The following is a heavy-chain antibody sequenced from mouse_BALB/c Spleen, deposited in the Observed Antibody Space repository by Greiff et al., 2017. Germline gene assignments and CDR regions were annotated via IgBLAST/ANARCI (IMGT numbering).Heavy chain of an antibody. J-gene: IGHJ3*01. CDR1: GYTFTSYY. V-gene: IGHV1S81*02. CDR2: INPSNGGT. D-gene: IGHD2-14*01. Sequence: VQLQQSGAELVKPGASVKLSCKASGYTFTSYYMYWVKQRPGQGLEWIGEINPSNGGTNFNEKFKSKATLTVDKSSSTAYMQLSSLTSEDSAVYYWTAAYYRYAWFAYWGQGTLVTVSA. CDR3: TAAYYRYAWFAY.